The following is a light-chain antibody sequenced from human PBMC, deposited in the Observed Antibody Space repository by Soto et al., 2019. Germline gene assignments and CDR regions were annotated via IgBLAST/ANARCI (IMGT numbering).Light chain of an antibody. CDR3: QSYDSTLHGLYV. J-gene: IGLJ1*01. CDR1: SSNIGTNN. CDR2: ANN. V-gene: IGLV1-40*01. Sequence: QSVLTQPPSVSGAPGQRVTISCTGSSSNIGTNNVHCYQHLPGAAPKVRIYANNNRPSGVPDRFSVSKSGTSASLAITGLQAEDEADYYCQSYDSTLHGLYVFGTGTKVTVL.